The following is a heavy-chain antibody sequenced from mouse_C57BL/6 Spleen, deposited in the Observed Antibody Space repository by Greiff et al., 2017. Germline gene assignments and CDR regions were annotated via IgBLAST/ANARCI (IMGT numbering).Heavy chain of an antibody. D-gene: IGHD4-1*01. J-gene: IGHJ2*01. CDR3: ARNWGASFDY. V-gene: IGHV1-81*01. CDR1: GYTFTSYG. Sequence: VQLQQSGAELARPGASVTLSCKASGYTFTSYGISWVKQRTGQGLEWIGEIYPRSGNSYHNEKFNGKATLPADKSSSTAYMELLSLTSEDSAVYFCARNWGASFDYWGQGTTLTVSS. CDR2: IYPRSGNS.